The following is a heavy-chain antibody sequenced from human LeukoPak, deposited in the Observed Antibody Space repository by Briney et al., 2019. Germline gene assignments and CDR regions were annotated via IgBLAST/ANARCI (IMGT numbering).Heavy chain of an antibody. CDR2: ISSSSSYI. D-gene: IGHD6-13*01. J-gene: IGHJ4*02. V-gene: IGHV3-21*01. CDR3: AREDSSSWYLDY. Sequence: GGSLRLSCVASGFNFMNYVMKWVRQAPRKGPGWVSSISSSSSYIYYADSVKGRFTISRDNAKNSLYLQMNSLRAEDTAVYYCAREDSSSWYLDYWRQGTLVTVSS. CDR1: GFNFMNYV.